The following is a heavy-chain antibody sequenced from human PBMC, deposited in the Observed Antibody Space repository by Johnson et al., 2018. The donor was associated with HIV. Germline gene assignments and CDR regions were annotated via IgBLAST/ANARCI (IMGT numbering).Heavy chain of an antibody. CDR3: ARDDDVKAFDI. CDR2: ISYDGSNK. V-gene: IGHV3-30-3*01. Sequence: QVQLVESGGGVVQPGSSLRLSCAASGFTFSSYAMHWVRQAPGKGLEWVAVISYDGSNKYYADSVQGRCTISRDNAKNALYPQMNSLRAEDTAVYYCARDDDVKAFDIWGQGTMVTVSS. D-gene: IGHD1-1*01. CDR1: GFTFSSYA. J-gene: IGHJ3*02.